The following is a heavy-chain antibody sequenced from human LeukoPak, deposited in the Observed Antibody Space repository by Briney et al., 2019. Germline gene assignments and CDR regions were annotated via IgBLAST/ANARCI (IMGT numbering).Heavy chain of an antibody. CDR3: AREELGSSGYSSLDC. Sequence: PGGSLRLSCVASGFTFSSYEVNWVRQAPGKGPEWVSYITGSSSTIYYADSVKGRFTISRDNAKNSLYLQMNSLRAEDTAVYYCAREELGSSGYSSLDCWGQGTLVTVSS. J-gene: IGHJ4*02. V-gene: IGHV3-48*03. D-gene: IGHD3-22*01. CDR1: GFTFSSYE. CDR2: ITGSSSTI.